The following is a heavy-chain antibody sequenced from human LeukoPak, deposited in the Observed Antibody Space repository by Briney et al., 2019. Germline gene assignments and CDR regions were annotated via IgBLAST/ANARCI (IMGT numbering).Heavy chain of an antibody. V-gene: IGHV4-59*08. CDR1: GGSISTFY. J-gene: IGHJ4*02. CDR2: IYYSGTT. CDR3: ARHGPLYDIWSAQFYFDY. Sequence: SEALSLTCTVSGGSISTFYWSWIRQRPGKGLEWIGYIYYSGTTNYNPSLKSRVTISVDMSKSQFSLNLSSVTAADTALYYCARHGPLYDIWSAQFYFDYWGQGTLVAVSS. D-gene: IGHD3-3*01.